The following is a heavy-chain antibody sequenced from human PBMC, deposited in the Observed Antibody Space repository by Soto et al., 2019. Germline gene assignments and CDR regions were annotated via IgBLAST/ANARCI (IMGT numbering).Heavy chain of an antibody. Sequence: QVQLVESGGGVVQPGRSLRLSCAASGFTFSSYAMHWVRQAPGKGLEWVAVISYDGSNKYYADSVKGRFTISRDNSKNTLYLQMNSLRAEDTAVYYCASLYYYGSSGYYYGPYYGMDVWGQGTTVTVSS. CDR3: ASLYYYGSSGYYYGPYYGMDV. CDR1: GFTFSSYA. CDR2: ISYDGSNK. V-gene: IGHV3-30-3*01. J-gene: IGHJ6*02. D-gene: IGHD3-22*01.